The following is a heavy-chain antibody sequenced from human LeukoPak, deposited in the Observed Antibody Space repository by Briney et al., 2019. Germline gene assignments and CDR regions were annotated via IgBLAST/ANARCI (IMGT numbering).Heavy chain of an antibody. CDR2: IYSSATT. V-gene: IGHV4-4*07. CDR1: GGSISTYY. CDR3: ARGRYCTATICGGGDAFDI. J-gene: IGHJ3*02. Sequence: SETLSLACTVSGGSISTYYWSWLRQPAGKGLEWIGRIYSSATTNLNPSLKSRVTLSIDASKNQVSLRLSSVTAADTAVYYCARGRYCTATICGGGDAFDIWGQGTVVTVSS. D-gene: IGHD2-8*02.